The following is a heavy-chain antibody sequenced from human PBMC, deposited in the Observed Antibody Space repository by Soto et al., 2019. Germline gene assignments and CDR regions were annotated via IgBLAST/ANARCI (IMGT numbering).Heavy chain of an antibody. J-gene: IGHJ4*02. CDR1: GFSFSSYW. CDR2: INRDGSST. CDR3: ARDYDFWSSYPSVYFDF. D-gene: IGHD3-3*01. Sequence: VGSLRLSCAASGFSFSSYWMHWVRQAPGKGLVWVSRINRDGSSTSYADSVKGRFTISRDNAKNTLYLQMNSLRAEDTAVYYCARDYDFWSSYPSVYFDFWGLGNLVTVSS. V-gene: IGHV3-74*01.